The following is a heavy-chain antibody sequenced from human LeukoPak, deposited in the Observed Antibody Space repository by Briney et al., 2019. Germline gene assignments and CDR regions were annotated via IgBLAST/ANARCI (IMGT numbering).Heavy chain of an antibody. CDR1: GFTFSNYW. J-gene: IGHJ4*02. CDR3: TRDRLACTSTACYSSFDY. CDR2: IKEDGSEK. Sequence: GGSLRLSCAASGFTFSNYWMNWVRQAPGKGLEWVANIKEDGSEKNYVDSVKGGFTISRENDKNSLYLQMNSLRAEDTAVYYCTRDRLACTSTACYSSFDYWGQGTLVTVSS. V-gene: IGHV3-7*01. D-gene: IGHD2-2*01.